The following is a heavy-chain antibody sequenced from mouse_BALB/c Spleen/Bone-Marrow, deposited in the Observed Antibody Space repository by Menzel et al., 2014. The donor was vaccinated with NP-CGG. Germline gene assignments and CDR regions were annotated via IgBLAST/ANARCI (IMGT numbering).Heavy chain of an antibody. CDR2: ISNGGGST. J-gene: IGHJ3*01. CDR1: GFTFSSDS. CDR3: ARHGLYYGSSSFAN. D-gene: IGHD1-1*01. V-gene: IGHV5-12-2*01. Sequence: EVKLMESGGGLVQPGGSLKLSCAASGFTFSSDSMSWVRHTPEKRLEWVAYISNGGGSTYYPDTVKGRFTISRDNAKNTLYLQMSTLKSEDTAMYFCARHGLYYGSSSFANWGRGTLVTVSA.